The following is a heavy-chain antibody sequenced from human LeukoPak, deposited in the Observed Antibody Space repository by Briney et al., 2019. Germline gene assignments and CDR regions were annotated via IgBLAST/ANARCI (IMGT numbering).Heavy chain of an antibody. V-gene: IGHV3-48*03. CDR3: ARGVGFRGYVDY. Sequence: GGCLRLSCAASGFTLSSFEMRWVSQAPGKGLGWVSYISIGGSTIYYADSVKRRLTIPRDNAKNSLYLQMNSLRAEDTAVYYCARGVGFRGYVDYWGQGTLVTVSS. CDR2: ISIGGSTI. CDR1: GFTLSSFE. J-gene: IGHJ4*02. D-gene: IGHD5-12*01.